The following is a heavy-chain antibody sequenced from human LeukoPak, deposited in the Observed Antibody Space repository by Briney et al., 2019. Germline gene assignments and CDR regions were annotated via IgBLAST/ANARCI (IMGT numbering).Heavy chain of an antibody. CDR3: ARARTYYDILTGYSKPNFFDY. CDR1: GYTFTSYG. J-gene: IGHJ4*02. Sequence: ASVKVSCKASGYTFTSYGISWVRQAPGQGLEWMGWISAYNGNTNYAPKLQGRVTMTTDTSTSTAYMELRSLRSDDTAVYYYARARTYYDILTGYSKPNFFDYWGQGTLVTVSS. V-gene: IGHV1-18*01. CDR2: ISAYNGNT. D-gene: IGHD3-9*01.